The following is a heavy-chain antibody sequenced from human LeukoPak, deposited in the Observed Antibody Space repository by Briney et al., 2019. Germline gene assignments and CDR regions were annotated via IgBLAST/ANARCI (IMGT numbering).Heavy chain of an antibody. CDR2: ISTYNGNT. D-gene: IGHD3-9*01. CDR3: ASIYYDILTGYYNSNKMHYYYYGMDV. Sequence: PAASVKLSCKASGYTFTSNGISWVRQAPGQGLEWMSWISTYNGNTYYAQKLQGRVTMTTDTSTSTAYMQLRSLRSDDTAVYYCASIYYDILTGYYNSNKMHYYYYGMDVWGQGTTVTVSS. J-gene: IGHJ6*02. CDR1: GYTFTSNG. V-gene: IGHV1-18*01.